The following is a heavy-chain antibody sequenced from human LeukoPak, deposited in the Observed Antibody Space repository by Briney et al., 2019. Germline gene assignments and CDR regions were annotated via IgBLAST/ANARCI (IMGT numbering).Heavy chain of an antibody. Sequence: PGGSLRLSCAASGFSFTTYWMSWVRQVPGKGLEWVANIKQDGTEKYYVDSVKGRFTISRDNAKNSLYLQMNSLIPEDTAFYYCAKDLLIRGLITTFDYWGQGTLVTVSS. J-gene: IGHJ4*02. V-gene: IGHV3-7*03. D-gene: IGHD3-10*01. CDR2: IKQDGTEK. CDR1: GFSFTTYW. CDR3: AKDLLIRGLITTFDY.